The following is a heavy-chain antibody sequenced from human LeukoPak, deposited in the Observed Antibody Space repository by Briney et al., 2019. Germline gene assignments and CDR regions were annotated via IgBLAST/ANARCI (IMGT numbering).Heavy chain of an antibody. V-gene: IGHV4-4*07. J-gene: IGHJ6*02. Sequence: SEPLSLTCTVSVRSISSYYWLWLRQPAGKGVKWIGRIYTSGSTNYNPSLKSRVPMPVVTSKSQVALKLNSVTAADTAVYYCAGLGYSGLDVWGQGTTVTVSS. CDR1: VRSISSYY. CDR2: IYTSGST. D-gene: IGHD1-26*01. CDR3: AGLGYSGLDV.